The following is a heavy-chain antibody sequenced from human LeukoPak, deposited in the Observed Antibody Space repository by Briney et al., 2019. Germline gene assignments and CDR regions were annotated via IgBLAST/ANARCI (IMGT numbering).Heavy chain of an antibody. J-gene: IGHJ6*04. Sequence: PSETLSLTCAVSGYSISSGYYWGWIRQPPGKGLEWIGIIYHSGSTYYNPSLKSRVTISVDTSKNQFSLKLSSVTAADTAVYYCARDRIDSWITRSFYYYYGMDVWGKGTTVTVSS. CDR3: ARDRIDSWITRSFYYYYGMDV. CDR1: GYSISSGYY. V-gene: IGHV4-38-2*02. D-gene: IGHD1-26*01. CDR2: IYHSGST.